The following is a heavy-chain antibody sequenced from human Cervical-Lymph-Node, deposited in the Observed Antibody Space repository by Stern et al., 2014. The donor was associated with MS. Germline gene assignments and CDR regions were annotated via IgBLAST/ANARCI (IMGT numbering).Heavy chain of an antibody. CDR1: GFTFSSYS. CDR2: IGSSSSYI. J-gene: IGHJ4*02. CDR3: ARENMVPYFDY. D-gene: IGHD2-8*01. V-gene: IGHV3-21*01. Sequence: VQLVESGGGLVKPGGSLRLSCAASGFTFSSYSMNWVRQAPGKGPEWLSAIGSSSSYIYYADSVKGRFPISRDNAKNSLYLQMNSLRAEDTAVYYCARENMVPYFDYWGQGTLVTVSS.